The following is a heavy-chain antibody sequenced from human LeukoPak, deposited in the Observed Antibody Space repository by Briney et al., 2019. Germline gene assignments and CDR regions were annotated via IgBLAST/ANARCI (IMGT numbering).Heavy chain of an antibody. CDR2: IHHSGSA. D-gene: IGHD6-19*01. V-gene: IGHV4-59*08. Sequence: SETLSLTCTVSGGSSSSFYWSWLRQSPEKGLEWIGYIHHSGSANYSPSLRSRVTMSVDTSSNRFSLRLSSLTAADTAVYFCAGGGWSFDAFDFWGQGTMVTVSS. CDR1: GGSSSSFY. J-gene: IGHJ3*01. CDR3: AGGGWSFDAFDF.